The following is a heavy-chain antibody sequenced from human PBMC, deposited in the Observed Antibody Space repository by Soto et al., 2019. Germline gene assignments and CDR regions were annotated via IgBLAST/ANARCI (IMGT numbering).Heavy chain of an antibody. J-gene: IGHJ4*02. Sequence: QVQLVQSGAEVKKPGSSVKVSCKASGVTFSSETISWVRQAPGQGLERVGGIIPLFGTANYAQKFQGRVTITADESTSTLYIELSSLRSDDTAVYYCATELGDNPVRPLDSWGQGTLVTVSS. CDR3: ATELGDNPVRPLDS. D-gene: IGHD2-21*01. CDR2: IIPLFGTA. V-gene: IGHV1-69*01. CDR1: GVTFSSET.